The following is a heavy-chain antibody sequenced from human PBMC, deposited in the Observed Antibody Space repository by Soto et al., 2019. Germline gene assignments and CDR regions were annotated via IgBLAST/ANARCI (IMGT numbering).Heavy chain of an antibody. V-gene: IGHV4-39*01. J-gene: IGHJ4*02. Sequence: PSETMSLTCTVSGGSISSSSNHWSWIRQPPGKGLEWIGNIYYSENTYYNPSLKSRVTISVDTSKNQFSLRLTSVTAADTAIYYCATHPPYGPLDHWGQGTLVT. CDR2: IYYSENT. D-gene: IGHD4-17*01. CDR3: ATHPPYGPLDH. CDR1: GGSISSSSNH.